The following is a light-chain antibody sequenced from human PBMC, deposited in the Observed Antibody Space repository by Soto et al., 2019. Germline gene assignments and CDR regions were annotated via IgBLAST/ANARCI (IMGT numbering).Light chain of an antibody. CDR2: GAS. CDR1: QSVSSSY. CDR3: QQYGSSPPIT. Sequence: IVLTQSAGTLSLSPGERATLSCRAIQSVSSSYLAWYQQKPGQAPRLLIYGASSRATGIPDRFSGSGSGTDFTLTISRLEPEDFAVYYCQQYGSSPPITFGQGTRLEIK. J-gene: IGKJ5*01. V-gene: IGKV3-20*01.